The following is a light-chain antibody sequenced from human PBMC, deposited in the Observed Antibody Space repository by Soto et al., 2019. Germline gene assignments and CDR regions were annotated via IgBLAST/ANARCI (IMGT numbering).Light chain of an antibody. CDR3: QQSYSTLWT. Sequence: DIQMTQSPSTLSVSVGDRVTITCRASQSISSYLNWYQQKPGKAPKLLIYAASNLQSGVPSRFSGSGSGTDFTLTISSLQPEDFATYYCQQSYSTLWTFGQGTKVDIK. CDR1: QSISSY. CDR2: AAS. V-gene: IGKV1-39*01. J-gene: IGKJ1*01.